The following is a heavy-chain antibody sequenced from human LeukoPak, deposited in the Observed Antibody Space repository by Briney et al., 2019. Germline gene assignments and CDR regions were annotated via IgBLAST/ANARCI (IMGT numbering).Heavy chain of an antibody. CDR2: ISSSSSTI. V-gene: IGHV3-48*04. D-gene: IGHD6-19*01. J-gene: IGHJ3*02. Sequence: GGSLRLSCAASEFTFSSYAMNWVRQAPGKGLEWVSYISSSSSTIYYADSVKGRFTISRDNAKNSLYLQMNSLRAEDTAVYYCARKGRRGIAVAGTGDAFDIWGQGTMVTVSS. CDR3: ARKGRRGIAVAGTGDAFDI. CDR1: EFTFSSYA.